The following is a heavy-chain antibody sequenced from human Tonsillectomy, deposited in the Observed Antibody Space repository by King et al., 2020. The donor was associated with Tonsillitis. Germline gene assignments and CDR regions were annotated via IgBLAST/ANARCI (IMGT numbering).Heavy chain of an antibody. CDR1: GFTFSNAW. J-gene: IGHJ4*02. Sequence: VQLVESGGGLVKPGGSLRLSCAASGFTFSNAWMSWVRQAPGKGLEWGGRIKSKTDGGTTDYAAPVKGRFTLSRDDSKNTLYLQMNSLKTEDTAVYYCTTHYDYWGQGTLVTVSS. V-gene: IGHV3-15*01. CDR3: TTHYDY. CDR2: IKSKTDGGTT.